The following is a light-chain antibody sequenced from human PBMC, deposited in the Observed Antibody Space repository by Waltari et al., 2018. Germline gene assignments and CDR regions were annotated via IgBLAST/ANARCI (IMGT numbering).Light chain of an antibody. CDR3: MQALQTPHRYT. CDR1: QSVSSY. J-gene: IGKJ2*01. Sequence: EIVLTQSPGTLSLSPGERATLSCRASQSVSSYLAWYQQKPGQAPRLLIYDASKRATGIPARFSGSGSGTDFTLKISRVEAEDVGVYYCMQALQTPHRYTFGQGTKLEIK. CDR2: DAS. V-gene: IGKV3-11*01.